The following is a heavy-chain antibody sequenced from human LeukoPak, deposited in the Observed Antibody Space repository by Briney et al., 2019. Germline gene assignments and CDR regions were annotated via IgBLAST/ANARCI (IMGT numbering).Heavy chain of an antibody. CDR1: GFIVSSNY. CDR2: TSSGGNT. CDR3: AREVRGYYFDY. Sequence: GGSLRLSCAASGFIVSSNYMSWVRQAPGKGLEWVSITSSGGNTYYADSVKGRSTISRDISKNTLYLQMNGLRAEDTAVYYCAREVRGYYFDYWGQGTLVTVSS. V-gene: IGHV3-53*01. D-gene: IGHD3-22*01. J-gene: IGHJ4*02.